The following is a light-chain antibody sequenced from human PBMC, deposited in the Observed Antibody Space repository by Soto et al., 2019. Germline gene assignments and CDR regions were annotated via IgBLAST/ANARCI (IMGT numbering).Light chain of an antibody. V-gene: IGLV3-21*02. CDR3: HVWDSSSEHV. Sequence: SYVLTQPPSVSVAPGQTASITCGGNNIGSKSVHWYQQKPGQAPVLVVDDDSDRPSGIPERFTGSNSGNTATLTISRVEAGDEAYYFCHVWDSSSEHVFGNGTKLTVL. CDR2: DDS. CDR1: NIGSKS. J-gene: IGLJ1*01.